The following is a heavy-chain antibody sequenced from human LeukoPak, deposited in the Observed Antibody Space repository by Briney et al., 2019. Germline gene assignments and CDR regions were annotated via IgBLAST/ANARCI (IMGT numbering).Heavy chain of an antibody. CDR2: ISGSGSRT. CDR1: GFTFSSYA. D-gene: IGHD3-22*01. J-gene: IGHJ4*02. Sequence: PGGSLRLSCAASGFTFSSYAMSWVRQAPGKGLEWVSAISGSGSRTYYADSVKGRFTISRDSSKNTLYLQMNSLRAEDTAVYYCAKFPTYHYDSSGYYYIEYWGQGTLVTVSS. V-gene: IGHV3-23*01. CDR3: AKFPTYHYDSSGYYYIEY.